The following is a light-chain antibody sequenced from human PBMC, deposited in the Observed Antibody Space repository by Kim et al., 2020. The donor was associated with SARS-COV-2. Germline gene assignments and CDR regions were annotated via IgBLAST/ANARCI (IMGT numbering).Light chain of an antibody. J-gene: IGLJ2*01. Sequence: SSELTQDPAVSVALGQTVRITCQGDSLRSYYATWYQQKPGQAPILVIYGKNNRPSGIPDRFSGSSSGNTASLTITGTRAGDEAEYYCNSRDSNDNVVFGGGTKVTVL. V-gene: IGLV3-19*01. CDR2: GKN. CDR1: SLRSYY. CDR3: NSRDSNDNVV.